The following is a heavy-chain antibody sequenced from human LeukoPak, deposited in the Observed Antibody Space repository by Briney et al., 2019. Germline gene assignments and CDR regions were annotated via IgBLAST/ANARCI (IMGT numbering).Heavy chain of an antibody. J-gene: IGHJ3*02. CDR3: VKSAGKDGYRDVFDI. CDR2: ISGSGGST. D-gene: IGHD5-24*01. Sequence: GGSLRLSCAASGFTFSSYAMSWVRQAPGKGLEWVSAISGSGGSTYYADSVRGLLTISRDIFKNTLYLQMNSLRAEDTAVYHCVKSAGKDGYRDVFDIWGQGTVVTVSS. V-gene: IGHV3-23*01. CDR1: GFTFSSYA.